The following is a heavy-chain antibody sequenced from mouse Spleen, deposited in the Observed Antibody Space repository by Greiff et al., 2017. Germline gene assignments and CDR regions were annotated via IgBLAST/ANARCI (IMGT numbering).Heavy chain of an antibody. CDR1: GYTFTDYE. D-gene: IGHD1-1*01. J-gene: IGHJ3*01. Sequence: VGPGASVTLSCKASGYTFTDYEMHWVKQTPVHGLEWIGAIDPETGGTAYNQKFKGKAILTADKSSSTAYMELRSLTSEDSAVYYCARGYGSRSLWFAYWGQGTLVTVSA. CDR2: IDPETGGT. CDR3: ARGYGSRSLWFAY. V-gene: IGHV1-15*01.